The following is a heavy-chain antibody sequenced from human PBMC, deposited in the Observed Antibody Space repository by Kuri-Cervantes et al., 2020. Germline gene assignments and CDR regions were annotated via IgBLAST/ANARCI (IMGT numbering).Heavy chain of an antibody. CDR3: ARDKSGSYHDAFDI. J-gene: IGHJ3*02. V-gene: IGHV1-2*04. Sequence: ASVKVSCKVSGYSFTSYWIGWVRQMPGKGLEWMGWINPNSGGTNYAQKFQGWVTMTRDTSISTAYMELSRLRSDDTAVYYCARDKSGSYHDAFDIWGQGTMVTVSS. CDR2: INPNSGGT. CDR1: GYSFTSYW. D-gene: IGHD1-26*01.